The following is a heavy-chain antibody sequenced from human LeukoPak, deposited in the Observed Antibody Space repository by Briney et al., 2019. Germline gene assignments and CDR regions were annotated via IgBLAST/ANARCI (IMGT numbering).Heavy chain of an antibody. D-gene: IGHD5-18*01. V-gene: IGHV1-18*01. CDR2: ISAYNGNT. Sequence: ASVKVSCKASGYTFTSYGISWVRQAPGQGLEWMGWISAYNGNTNYAQKLQGRVTMTTDTSTSTAYMELRSLRSDDTAVYYRARDKSRTAMVTSFDYWGQGTLVTVSS. CDR3: ARDKSRTAMVTSFDY. J-gene: IGHJ4*02. CDR1: GYTFTSYG.